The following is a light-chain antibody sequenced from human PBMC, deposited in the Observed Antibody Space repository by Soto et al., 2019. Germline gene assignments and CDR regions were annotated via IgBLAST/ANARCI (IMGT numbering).Light chain of an antibody. J-gene: IGKJ1*01. CDR1: QSVLYTSNNKNY. Sequence: DIVMTQSPDSLAVSLGERATINCKSSQSVLYTSNNKNYLAWYQQKPGQPPKLLIYWASTRESGVPDRFSGSGSGTDFTLTISSLQAEDVAIYYCQKYNSNPRTFGQGTKVEIK. V-gene: IGKV4-1*01. CDR3: QKYNSNPRT. CDR2: WAS.